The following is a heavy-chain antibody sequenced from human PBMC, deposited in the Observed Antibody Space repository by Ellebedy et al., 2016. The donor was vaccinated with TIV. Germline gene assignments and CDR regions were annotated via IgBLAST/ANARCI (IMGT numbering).Heavy chain of an antibody. V-gene: IGHV5-51*01. CDR1: GYSFTSYW. CDR2: IYPGDSDT. Sequence: GGSLRLSCKGSGYSFTSYWIGWVRQMPGKGLEWMGIIYPGDSDTRYSPSFQGQVTISADKSISTPYLQWSSLKASDTAMYYCARRTGVAVGATPFDYWGQGTLVTVSS. CDR3: ARRTGVAVGATPFDY. J-gene: IGHJ4*02. D-gene: IGHD1-26*01.